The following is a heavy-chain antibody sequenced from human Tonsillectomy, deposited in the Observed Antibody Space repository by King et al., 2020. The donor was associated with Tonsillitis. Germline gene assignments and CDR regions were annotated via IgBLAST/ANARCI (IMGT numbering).Heavy chain of an antibody. CDR1: GYIFTSYG. CDR2: ISAYNGNT. CDR3: ARDAMVTFGGVTRSDY. Sequence: QLVQSGVEVKKPGASVKVSCKASGYIFTSYGITWVRQAPGQGLEWMGWISAYNGNTDYAQKLQGRVTMTTDTSTSTAYMELRSLRSDDTAVYYCARDAMVTFGGVTRSDYWGQGTLVTVSS. V-gene: IGHV1-18*04. D-gene: IGHD3-16*01. J-gene: IGHJ4*01.